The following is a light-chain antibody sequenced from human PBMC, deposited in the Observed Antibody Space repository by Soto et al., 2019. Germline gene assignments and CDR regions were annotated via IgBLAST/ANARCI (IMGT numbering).Light chain of an antibody. J-gene: IGKJ4*01. V-gene: IGKV3-11*01. CDR2: DVS. CDR3: QQRGNWPLT. Sequence: DILLTQSPATLSLSPGERATLSCRASQGVSNYLVWYQQRPAQAPRLLIYDVSHRATGIPARFSGSGSGTDFTLTIGSLEPEDVAVYFCQQRGNWPLTFGGGTKVEI. CDR1: QGVSNY.